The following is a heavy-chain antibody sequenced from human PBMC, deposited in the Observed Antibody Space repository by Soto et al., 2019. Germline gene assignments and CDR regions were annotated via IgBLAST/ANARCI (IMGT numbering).Heavy chain of an antibody. J-gene: IGHJ5*02. Sequence: PSETLSLTCAVYGGSFSGYYWSWIRQPPGKGLEWIGEINHSGSTNYNPSLKSRVTISVDTSKNQFSLKLSSVAAADTAVYYCARGGWFDPWGQGTLVTVSS. CDR3: ARGGWFDP. CDR2: INHSGST. V-gene: IGHV4-34*01. CDR1: GGSFSGYY.